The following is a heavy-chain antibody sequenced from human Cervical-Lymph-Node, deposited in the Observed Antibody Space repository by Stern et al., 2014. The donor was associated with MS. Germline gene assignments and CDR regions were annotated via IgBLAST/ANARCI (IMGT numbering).Heavy chain of an antibody. D-gene: IGHD2-2*01. J-gene: IGHJ6*02. CDR2: IIPVFGTP. V-gene: IGHV1-69*01. Sequence: QVQLVQSGSEVRKPGSSVNVTCKASGGTFRSFAVNWVRQAPGQGLEWVGGIIPVFGTPTYAQKFQGRITVSSDESTNTVYLELSRLTSDDTATYFCASAHPATRRGYKGMNVWGQGTTIAVSS. CDR3: ASAHPATRRGYKGMNV. CDR1: GGTFRSFA.